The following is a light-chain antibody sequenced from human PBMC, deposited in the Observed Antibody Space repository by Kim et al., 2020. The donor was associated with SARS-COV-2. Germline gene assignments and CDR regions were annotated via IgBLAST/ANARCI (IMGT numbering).Light chain of an antibody. CDR2: DVS. J-gene: IGLJ3*02. CDR3: CSYAGSYTWV. CDR1: SSDVGGYNY. Sequence: QSALTQPRSVSGSVGQSVTISCTGTSSDVGGYNYVSWYQQHPGKAPKLMIYDVSKRPSGVPDRFSGSKSGNTASLTISGLQSEDEAEYYCCSYAGSYTWVFGGGTQLTVL. V-gene: IGLV2-11*01.